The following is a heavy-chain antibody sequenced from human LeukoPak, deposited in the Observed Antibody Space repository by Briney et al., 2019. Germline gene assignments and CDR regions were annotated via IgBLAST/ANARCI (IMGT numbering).Heavy chain of an antibody. CDR1: GYSFTSHW. V-gene: IGHV5-51*01. D-gene: IGHD6-19*01. J-gene: IGHJ4*02. CDR3: ARLIGSGWYDY. CDR2: IYPGDFET. Sequence: GESLKISCKASGYSFTSHWIGWVRQMSGKGLEWTGIIYPGDFETRYSPSFQGQVTISTDKSISTAYLQWSSLKASDTATYYCARLIGSGWYDYWGQGTLVTVSS.